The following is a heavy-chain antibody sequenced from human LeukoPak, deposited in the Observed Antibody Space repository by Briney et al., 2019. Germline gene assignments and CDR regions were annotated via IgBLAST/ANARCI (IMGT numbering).Heavy chain of an antibody. CDR3: AKGTYYYDSSGYSETYYFDY. CDR2: INQDGSEK. D-gene: IGHD3-22*01. Sequence: GGSLRLSCAASGFTFSSYWMSWVRQAPGKGLEWVANINQDGSEKYYADSVKGRFTISRDNSKNTLYLQMNSLRAEDTAVYYCAKGTYYYDSSGYSETYYFDYWGQGTLVTVSS. J-gene: IGHJ4*02. V-gene: IGHV3-7*01. CDR1: GFTFSSYW.